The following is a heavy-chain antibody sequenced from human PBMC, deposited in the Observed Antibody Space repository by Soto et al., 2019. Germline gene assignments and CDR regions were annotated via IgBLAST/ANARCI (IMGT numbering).Heavy chain of an antibody. V-gene: IGHV4-4*07. CDR1: CGSINTFY. J-gene: IGHJ4*02. CDR2: IFSSGTT. D-gene: IGHD4-17*01. Sequence: SETLSLTCTVSCGSINTFYWSWVRQPAGKGLEWIGRIFSSGTTNYNHSLKSRVTISVDLSKNRFSLRLSSVTTADTALYYCARTTAVPNTLRSRYFFDYWGQGTLVTVSS. CDR3: ARTTAVPNTLRSRYFFDY.